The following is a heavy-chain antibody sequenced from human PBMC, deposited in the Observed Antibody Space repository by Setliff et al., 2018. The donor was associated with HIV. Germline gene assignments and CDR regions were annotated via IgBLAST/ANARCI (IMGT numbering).Heavy chain of an antibody. V-gene: IGHV3-64D*09. CDR1: GFTFSTYS. J-gene: IGHJ4*02. CDR2: ISSNGGST. Sequence: GGSLRLSCAASGFTFSTYSLNWVRQAPGKGLEWVSYISSNGGSTYYADSVKGRFTISRDNSKNTLYLQMSSLRAEDTAVYYCVKGGRYSADPLDYWGQGTLVTVSS. CDR3: VKGGRYSADPLDY. D-gene: IGHD1-26*01.